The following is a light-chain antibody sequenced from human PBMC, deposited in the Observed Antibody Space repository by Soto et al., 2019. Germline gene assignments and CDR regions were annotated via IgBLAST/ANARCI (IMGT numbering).Light chain of an antibody. CDR1: QNVSSTY. CDR2: GAS. Sequence: EIVLIRSPATLRLSPRQRATLSCRASQNVSSTYIAWYQQKPGQPPRILIYGASSRATGIPDRFSGRGSGTDFTLTTIRLEPEDFEVYYCQHYDNSRRTFGQGTKVDIK. V-gene: IGKV3-20*01. CDR3: QHYDNSRRT. J-gene: IGKJ1*01.